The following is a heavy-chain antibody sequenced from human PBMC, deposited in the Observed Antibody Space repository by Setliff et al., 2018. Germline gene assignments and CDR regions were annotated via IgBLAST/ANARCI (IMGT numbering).Heavy chain of an antibody. CDR1: SGSISTSNYF. CDR2: MYSSGTT. Sequence: SETLSLTCIVSSGSISTSNYFWGWVRQPPGRGLEWIGSMYSSGTTNYDPSLKSRVTMSVDTSKSLLSLKLSSVTTTDTAVYYCAGLFRDGWNYFDSWGQGTLVTVSS. CDR3: AGLFRDGWNYFDS. V-gene: IGHV4-39*02. D-gene: IGHD2-21*01. J-gene: IGHJ4*02.